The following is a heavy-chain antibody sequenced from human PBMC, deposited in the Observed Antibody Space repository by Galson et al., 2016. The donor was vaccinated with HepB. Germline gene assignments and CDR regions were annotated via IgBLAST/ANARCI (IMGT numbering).Heavy chain of an antibody. CDR3: ERDRDDGDYLLYYGMDV. CDR2: ISWNRGSI. J-gene: IGHJ6*02. D-gene: IGHD4-17*01. CDR1: GFNFDDYA. Sequence: SLRLSCAASGFNFDDYAMHWVRQAPGKGLEWVASISWNRGSINYADSVKGRFTISRDDARESRYLKMNSLRPEDTALYYCERDRDDGDYLLYYGMDVWGQGTTVTVS. V-gene: IGHV3-9*01.